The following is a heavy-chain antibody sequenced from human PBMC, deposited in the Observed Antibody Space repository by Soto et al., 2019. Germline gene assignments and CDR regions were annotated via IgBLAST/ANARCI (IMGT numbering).Heavy chain of an antibody. Sequence: GGSLRLSCAASGFTFSSYSMNWVRQAPGKGLEWVSSISSSSSYIYYADSVKGRFTISRDNAKNSLNLQMNSLRAEDTAVYYCARVIAGRDWNYESRYYYYMDVWGKGTTVTVSS. CDR1: GFTFSSYS. J-gene: IGHJ6*03. V-gene: IGHV3-21*01. D-gene: IGHD1-7*01. CDR3: ARVIAGRDWNYESRYYYYMDV. CDR2: ISSSSSYI.